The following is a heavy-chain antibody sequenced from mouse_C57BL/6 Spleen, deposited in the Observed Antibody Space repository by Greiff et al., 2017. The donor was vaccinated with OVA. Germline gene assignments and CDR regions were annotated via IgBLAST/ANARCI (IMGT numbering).Heavy chain of an antibody. D-gene: IGHD2-10*02. V-gene: IGHV1-82*01. Sequence: QVQLKQSGPELVKPGASVKISCKASAYAFSSSWMNWVKQRPGKGLEWIGRIYPGDGDTNYNGKFKGKATLTADKSSSTAYMQLSSLTSEDSAVYFCARSYDYYAMDYWGQGTSVTVSS. CDR2: IYPGDGDT. J-gene: IGHJ4*01. CDR3: ARSYDYYAMDY. CDR1: AYAFSSSW.